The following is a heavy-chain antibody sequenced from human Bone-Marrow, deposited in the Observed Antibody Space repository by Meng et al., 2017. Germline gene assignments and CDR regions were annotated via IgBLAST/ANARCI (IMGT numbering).Heavy chain of an antibody. V-gene: IGHV1-69*01. CDR2: IIPIFGTA. J-gene: IGHJ5*02. CDR1: GSRFSSYA. CDR3: ARVYEYSSSWYQRWFDP. Sequence: VQVVRAGAAAKMRGSGVKLCGTASGSRFSSYASGWVRQAHGQGLEWMGGIIPIFGTANYAQKFQGRVTITTDESTSTAYMELSSLRSEDTAVYYCARVYEYSSSWYQRWFDPWGQGTLVTVSS. D-gene: IGHD6-13*01.